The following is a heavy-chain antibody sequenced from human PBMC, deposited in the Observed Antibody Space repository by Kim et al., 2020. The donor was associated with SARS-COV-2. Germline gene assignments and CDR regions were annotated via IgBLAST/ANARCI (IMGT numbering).Heavy chain of an antibody. J-gene: IGHJ5*02. CDR3: ARGGEGYYDFWSGYYPNNWFDP. D-gene: IGHD3-3*01. V-gene: IGHV1-18*01. Sequence: ASVKVSCKASGYTFTSYGISWVRQAPGQGLEWMGWISAYNGNTNYAQKLQGRVTMTTDTSTSTAYMELRSLRSDDTAVYYCARGGEGYYDFWSGYYPNNWFDPWGQGTLVTVSS. CDR1: GYTFTSYG. CDR2: ISAYNGNT.